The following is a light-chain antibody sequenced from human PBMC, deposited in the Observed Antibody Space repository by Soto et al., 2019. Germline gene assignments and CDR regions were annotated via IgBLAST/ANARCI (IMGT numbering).Light chain of an antibody. V-gene: IGKV2-28*01. J-gene: IGKJ2*01. Sequence: DIVMTQSPLSLPVTPGEPASISCRSSQSLLHSNGYNYLHWYLQKPGRSPQLLIHLVSNWSSAVPDRFSSSESGTDFTLKISRVQAEDVAVYYCMKALQTLMYTYGQGTKVDIK. CDR3: MKALQTLMYT. CDR1: QSLLHSNGYNY. CDR2: LVS.